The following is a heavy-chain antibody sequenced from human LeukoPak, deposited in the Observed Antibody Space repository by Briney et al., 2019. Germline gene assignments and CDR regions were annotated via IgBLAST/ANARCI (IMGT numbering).Heavy chain of an antibody. Sequence: GGSLRLSCAASGFTFSSYAMSWVRQAPGKGLEWVSAISGSGGSTYYADSAKGRFTISRDNSKNTLYLQMNSLRAEDTAVYYCAPRMGSSSVDYWGQGTLVTVSS. J-gene: IGHJ4*02. CDR3: APRMGSSSVDY. CDR1: GFTFSSYA. D-gene: IGHD6-6*01. CDR2: ISGSGGST. V-gene: IGHV3-23*01.